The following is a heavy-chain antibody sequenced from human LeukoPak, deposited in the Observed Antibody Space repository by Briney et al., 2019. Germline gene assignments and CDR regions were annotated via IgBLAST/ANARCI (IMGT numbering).Heavy chain of an antibody. CDR2: IIPIFGTA. D-gene: IGHD6-13*01. Sequence: SVKVSCKASGGTFSSYAISWVRQAPGQGLEWMGGIIPIFGTANYAQKFQGRVTITADESTSTAYMELSSLRSEDTDVYYCARGAIAAAGTGGYFDYWGQGTLVTVSS. CDR1: GGTFSSYA. CDR3: ARGAIAAAGTGGYFDY. V-gene: IGHV1-69*13. J-gene: IGHJ4*02.